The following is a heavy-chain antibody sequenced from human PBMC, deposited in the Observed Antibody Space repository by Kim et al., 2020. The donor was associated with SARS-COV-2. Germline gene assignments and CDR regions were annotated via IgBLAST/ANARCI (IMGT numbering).Heavy chain of an antibody. CDR3: ALTWELPPDY. CDR1: GFTFGAYP. CDR2: ICANSDCT. D-gene: IGHD1-26*01. J-gene: IGHJ4*02. Sequence: GGSLRLSCEASGFTFGAYPMAWVRQAPGRGLEWVSAICANSDCTWYADSVKGRFTISRDNSKSTLFLQMDSLGADDTALYFCALTWELPPDYWGQGTLVTVSS. V-gene: IGHV3-23*01.